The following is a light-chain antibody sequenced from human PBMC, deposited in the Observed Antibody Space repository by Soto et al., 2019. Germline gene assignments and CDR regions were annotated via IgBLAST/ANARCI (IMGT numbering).Light chain of an antibody. Sequence: EIVMTQSPATLSVSPGERATLSCRASQSVSSNLAWYQQKPGQAPRLLIYGASTRATGIPARFSGSGSGTEFTLTISSLEPEDFAVYYCQRRSNWSTTFGQGTKVDIK. CDR3: QRRSNWSTT. CDR1: QSVSSN. V-gene: IGKV3-15*01. CDR2: GAS. J-gene: IGKJ1*01.